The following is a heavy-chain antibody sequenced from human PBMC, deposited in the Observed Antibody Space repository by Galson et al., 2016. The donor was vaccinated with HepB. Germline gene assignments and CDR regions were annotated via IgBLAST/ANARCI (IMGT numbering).Heavy chain of an antibody. D-gene: IGHD3-22*01. CDR1: GFTFSSNA. V-gene: IGHV3-30*04. J-gene: IGHJ4*02. CDR3: TREDGGYYFDQ. Sequence: SLRLSCAASGFTFSSNAMHWVRQAPGEGLEWVALISYEGSKKYYADSVKGRFTISRDNSKNTLYLQMDSMRAEDTGVYYCTREDGGYYFDQWGQGSLVTVSS. CDR2: ISYEGSKK.